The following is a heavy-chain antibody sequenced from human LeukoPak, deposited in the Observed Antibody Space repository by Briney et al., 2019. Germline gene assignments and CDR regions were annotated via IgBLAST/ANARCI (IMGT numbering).Heavy chain of an antibody. CDR1: GFTFSSYA. CDR3: ARDRAWIQLWYFDY. J-gene: IGHJ4*02. D-gene: IGHD5-18*01. Sequence: GGSLRLSCAASGFTFSSYAMHWVRQAPGKGLEWVAVISYDGSNKYYADSVKGRFTISRDNSKNTLYLQMNSLRAEDTAVYYCARDRAWIQLWYFDYWGQGTLVTASS. CDR2: ISYDGSNK. V-gene: IGHV3-30-3*01.